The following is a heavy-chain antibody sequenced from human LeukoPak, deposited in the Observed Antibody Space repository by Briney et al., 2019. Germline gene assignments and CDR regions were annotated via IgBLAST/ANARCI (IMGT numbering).Heavy chain of an antibody. J-gene: IGHJ4*02. CDR3: ARRKGGSYVDY. V-gene: IGHV1-46*01. D-gene: IGHD3-16*01. CDR2: INPSGGST. CDR1: GYTFTTYY. Sequence: ASVKVSCKASGYTFTTYYIHWVRQAPGQGLEWMGVINPSGGSTTYAQKFQGRVTMTRDTSTSTVYMELSSLISEDTAMYYCARRKGGSYVDYWGQGTLVTVSP.